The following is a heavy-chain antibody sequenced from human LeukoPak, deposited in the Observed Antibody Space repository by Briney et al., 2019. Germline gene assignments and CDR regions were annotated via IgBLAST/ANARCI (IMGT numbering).Heavy chain of an antibody. CDR2: ISSGYST. CDR1: GFTFSTYA. D-gene: IGHD1-26*01. CDR3: AKDFSQEGSHSVDY. Sequence: GGSLRLSCAASGFTFSTYAMTWVRQAPGAGLEWVSAISSGYSTYYADSVRGRFIISRDNSKDTLYLQMNSLRAEDTAVYYCAKDFSQEGSHSVDYWGQGTLVTVSS. V-gene: IGHV3-23*01. J-gene: IGHJ4*02.